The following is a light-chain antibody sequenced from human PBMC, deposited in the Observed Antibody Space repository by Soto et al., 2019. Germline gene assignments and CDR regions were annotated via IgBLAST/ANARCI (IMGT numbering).Light chain of an antibody. CDR1: QSVNIY. CDR2: GAS. V-gene: IGKV3D-15*01. Sequence: EIVMTQSPATLSVSPGERATLSCRASQSVNIYLAWYQQKPGQAPRLLIFGASYRATGIPAGFSGSGSGTEFNLTISSLQSEDFAVYFCQQYDDWLRLTFGGGTKVEIK. J-gene: IGKJ4*01. CDR3: QQYDDWLRLT.